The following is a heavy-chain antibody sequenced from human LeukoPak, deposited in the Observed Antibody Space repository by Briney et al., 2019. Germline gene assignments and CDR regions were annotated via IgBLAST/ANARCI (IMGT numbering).Heavy chain of an antibody. J-gene: IGHJ3*02. Sequence: SETLSLTCTVSGGSISGTYYWRWIRQPPGKGLEWIGYIYYTGTTDSNPSLKSRVTISLDTSKNQFSLNLSSVTAADTAVYYCASGSERRAFDIWGQGTMVTVSS. CDR2: IYYTGTT. V-gene: IGHV4-59*08. CDR1: GGSISGTYY. CDR3: ASGSERRAFDI.